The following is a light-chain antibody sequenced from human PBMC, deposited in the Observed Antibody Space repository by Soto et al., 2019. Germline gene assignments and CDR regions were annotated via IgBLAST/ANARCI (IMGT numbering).Light chain of an antibody. CDR1: SSDVGSYNL. V-gene: IGLV2-23*01. CDR3: CSYAGSGTYV. CDR2: EDS. Sequence: QSVLTQPASVAGAPGQSITISCTGTSSDVGSYNLVSWYQQHPGKAPKLIIYEDSKRASGVSNRFSGSKSGNTASLTISGLQAEDEADYYCCSYAGSGTYVFGTGTKVTVL. J-gene: IGLJ1*01.